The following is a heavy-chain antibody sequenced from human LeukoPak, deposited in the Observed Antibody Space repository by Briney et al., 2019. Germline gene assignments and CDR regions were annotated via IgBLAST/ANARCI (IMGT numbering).Heavy chain of an antibody. CDR1: GFTFNTHA. CDR3: AKDRPNFYEASGSYYKMKGDF. CDR2: LTRTGRTT. J-gene: IGHJ4*02. Sequence: GGSLRLSCAASGFTFNTHAMSWVRQAPEKGLEWVSSLTRTGRTTYYADSVKGRFTISRDNLKNTVYLQMNSLRGEDTAIYYCAKDRPNFYEASGSYYKMKGDFWGQGTLVTVSS. D-gene: IGHD3-10*01. V-gene: IGHV3-23*01.